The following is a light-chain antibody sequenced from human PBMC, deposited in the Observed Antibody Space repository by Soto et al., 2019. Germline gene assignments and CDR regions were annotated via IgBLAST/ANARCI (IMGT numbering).Light chain of an antibody. CDR3: QQYGGSASWT. CDR2: GAS. CDR1: QTVNNNY. J-gene: IGKJ1*01. V-gene: IGKV3-20*01. Sequence: EIVLTQPPGPLSVSPGARVTLSCRASQTVNNNYLAWYQQKPGQAPRLLIYGASTPATGTPARFSGSGSGTHFTLSVSRVEPDDFAVYYCQQYGGSASWTFGPGTKV.